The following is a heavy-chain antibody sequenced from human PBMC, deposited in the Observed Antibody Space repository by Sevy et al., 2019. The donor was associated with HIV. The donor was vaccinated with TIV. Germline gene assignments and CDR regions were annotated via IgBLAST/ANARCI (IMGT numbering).Heavy chain of an antibody. V-gene: IGHV1-18*04. J-gene: IGHJ4*02. CDR1: GYTFTSYG. CDR3: ARDSGELIVVVDRFDY. Sequence: ASVKVSCKASGYTFTSYGISWVRQAPGQGLEWMGWISAYNGNTNYAQKLQDRVTMTTDTSTSTAYMELRSLGSDDTAVYYCARDSGELIVVVDRFDYWGQGTLVTVSS. CDR2: ISAYNGNT. D-gene: IGHD2-21*01.